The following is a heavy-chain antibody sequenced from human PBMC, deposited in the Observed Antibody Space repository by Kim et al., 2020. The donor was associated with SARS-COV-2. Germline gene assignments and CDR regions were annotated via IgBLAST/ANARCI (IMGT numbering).Heavy chain of an antibody. CDR2: IYYSGST. V-gene: IGHV4-39*07. Sequence: SETLSLTCTVSGGSISSSSYYWGWIRQPPGKGLEWIVSIYYSGSTYYNPALKSRVTLSVDTSNNQFSLKLSPVTAADTPVYYCARDHEASSGWRFDYWG. J-gene: IGHJ5*01. CDR3: ARDHEASSGWRFDY. CDR1: GGSISSSSYY. D-gene: IGHD6-19*01.